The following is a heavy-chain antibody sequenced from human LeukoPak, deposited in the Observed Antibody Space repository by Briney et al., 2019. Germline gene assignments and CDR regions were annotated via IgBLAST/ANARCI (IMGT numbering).Heavy chain of an antibody. D-gene: IGHD1-1*01. V-gene: IGHV3-74*01. J-gene: IGHJ4*02. Sequence: GGSLRLSCAASGFSFRAYWMHWVRQAPGKGRVWVSRINNEGSGTDYADAVKGRFTISRVNVENTLYLQMNSLSADDTAMYYCVRYDVEARRFDYWGQGTLVTVSS. CDR3: VRYDVEARRFDY. CDR2: INNEGSGT. CDR1: GFSFRAYW.